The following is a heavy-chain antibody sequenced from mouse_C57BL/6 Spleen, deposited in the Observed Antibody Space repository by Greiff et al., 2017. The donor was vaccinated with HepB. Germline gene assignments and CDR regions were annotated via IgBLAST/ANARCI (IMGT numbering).Heavy chain of an antibody. CDR1: GYAFSSSW. J-gene: IGHJ3*01. D-gene: IGHD2-4*01. Sequence: QVQLQQSGPELVKPGASVKISCKASGYAFSSSWMNWVKQRPGKGLEWIGRIYPGDGDTNYNGKFKGKATLTADKSSSTAYMQLSSLTSEDSAVYFCARYDCSWFAYWGQGTLVTVSA. CDR3: ARYDCSWFAY. CDR2: IYPGDGDT. V-gene: IGHV1-82*01.